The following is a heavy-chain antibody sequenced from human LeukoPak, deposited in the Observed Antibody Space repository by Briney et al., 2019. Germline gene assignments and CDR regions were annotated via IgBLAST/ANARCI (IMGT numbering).Heavy chain of an antibody. CDR1: GFTFSDYY. CDR3: ASSLQTMAMDY. J-gene: IGHJ4*02. D-gene: IGHD3-10*01. CDR2: ISSSSSYI. V-gene: IGHV3-11*06. Sequence: GGSLRLSCAASGFTFSDYYMSWIRQAPGKGLEWVSSISSSSSYIYYADSVKGRFTISRDNAKNSLYLQMNSLRAEDTAVYYCASSLQTMAMDYWGQGTLVTVSS.